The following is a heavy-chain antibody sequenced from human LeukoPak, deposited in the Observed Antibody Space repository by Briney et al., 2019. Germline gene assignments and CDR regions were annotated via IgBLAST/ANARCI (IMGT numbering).Heavy chain of an antibody. V-gene: IGHV3-30*18. CDR1: GFTFSSYG. Sequence: GRSLRLSCTASGFTFSSYGMHWVRQAPGKGLEWVAVISYDGTNKYYADSVKGRFTISRDNSKNTLYLQMNSLRAEDTAVYYCAKSYLENYDILTGGGYWDQGTRATVSS. J-gene: IGHJ4*02. CDR3: AKSYLENYDILTGGGY. D-gene: IGHD3-9*01. CDR2: ISYDGTNK.